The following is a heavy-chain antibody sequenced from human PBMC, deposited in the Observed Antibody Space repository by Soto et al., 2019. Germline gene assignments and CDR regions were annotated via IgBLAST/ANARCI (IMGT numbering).Heavy chain of an antibody. V-gene: IGHV1-8*01. CDR1: GYTFTSLD. Sequence: QVQLVQSGAEVKEPGASVKVSCKASGYTFTSLDINWVRQATGQGLEWMGWMNPNNGITGYAQKFQGRVTMTRDTSISTAYMELSSLRSEDTAVYYYARGVNAGVDYWGQGTLVTVSS. CDR2: MNPNNGIT. J-gene: IGHJ4*02. D-gene: IGHD1-26*01. CDR3: ARGVNAGVDY.